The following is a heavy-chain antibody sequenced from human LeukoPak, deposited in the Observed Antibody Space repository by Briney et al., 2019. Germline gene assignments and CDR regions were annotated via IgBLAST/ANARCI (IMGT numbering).Heavy chain of an antibody. CDR3: ARVYGSGSTYYYYYYGMDV. V-gene: IGHV1-2*02. Sequence: ASVTVSCKASGYTFTGYYMHWGRQAPGQGLEWMGWINPNTGGTNYVQKFQGRVTMTRDTSISTAYMELCRLRSDDTAVYYCARVYGSGSTYYYYYYGMDVWGQGTTVTVSS. CDR1: GYTFTGYY. CDR2: INPNTGGT. J-gene: IGHJ6*02. D-gene: IGHD3-10*01.